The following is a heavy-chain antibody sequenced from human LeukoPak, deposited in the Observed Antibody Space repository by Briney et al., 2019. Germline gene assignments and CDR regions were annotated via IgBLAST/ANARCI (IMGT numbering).Heavy chain of an antibody. CDR3: AKARGFAEFDY. D-gene: IGHD3-10*01. Sequence: GGSLRLSCAASGFTFSGHGMSWVRQGPGKGLDWVAAVSGGGATTFYADSVKGRFTISRDNSKDTLYLQMNSLRAEDTALYFCAKARGFAEFDYWGQGTLVTVSS. CDR2: VSGGGATT. CDR1: GFTFSGHG. J-gene: IGHJ4*02. V-gene: IGHV3-23*01.